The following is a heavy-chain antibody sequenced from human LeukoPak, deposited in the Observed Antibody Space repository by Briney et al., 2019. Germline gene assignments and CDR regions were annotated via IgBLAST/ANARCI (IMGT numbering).Heavy chain of an antibody. J-gene: IGHJ5*02. V-gene: IGHV3-20*01. CDR3: ARDRYGDYELGNWFDP. D-gene: IGHD4-17*01. CDR1: GFTFDDYG. CDR2: INWNGGST. Sequence: GGSLRLSCAASGFTFDDYGMSWVRQAPGKGLEWVSGINWNGGSTGYADSVKGRFTISRDNAKNSLYLQMNSLRAEDTALHHCARDRYGDYELGNWFDPWGQGTLVTVSS.